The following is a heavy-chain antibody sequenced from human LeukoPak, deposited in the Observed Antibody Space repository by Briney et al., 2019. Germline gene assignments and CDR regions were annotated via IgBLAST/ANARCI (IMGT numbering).Heavy chain of an antibody. CDR1: GFTFSTYS. CDR3: ASMGYYYDSSGYYTGY. D-gene: IGHD3-22*01. Sequence: GGSLRLSCAVSGFTFSTYSMNWVRQAPGKGLEWVSSISDRGGHIYYADSVKGRFTISRDNSKNTLYLQMNSLRAEDTAVYYCASMGYYYDSSGYYTGYWGQGTLVTVSS. V-gene: IGHV3-21*01. CDR2: ISDRGGHI. J-gene: IGHJ4*02.